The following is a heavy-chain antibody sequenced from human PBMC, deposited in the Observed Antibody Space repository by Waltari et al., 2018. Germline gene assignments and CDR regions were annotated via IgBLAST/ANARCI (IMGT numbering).Heavy chain of an antibody. J-gene: IGHJ4*02. CDR1: NGSTSSGGYR. CDR2: IYYSGST. Sequence: QMHLQESGPGLVKPSQTLSLTCTVSNGSTSSGGYRWTWIRQRPGKGLEWIGYIYYSGSTRYNPSLKSRVTISRDRSKSQFSLELTSVSAADTAVYFCARESPTVGALDSWGQGTLVTVSP. V-gene: IGHV4-31*03. CDR3: ARESPTVGALDS.